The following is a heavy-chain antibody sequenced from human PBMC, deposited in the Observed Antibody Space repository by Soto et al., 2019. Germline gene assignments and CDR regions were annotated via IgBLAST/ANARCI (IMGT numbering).Heavy chain of an antibody. D-gene: IGHD5-12*01. CDR2: ISYSDGTI. CDR1: GFTFSTYS. Sequence: EGQLVESGGGLVQPGGSLRLSWAASGFTFSTYSMNWVRQAPWKGLEWVAYISYSDGTIYYADSVKGRFTISRDNARSSLFLQMNSLRDEDTAVYYCARELATITEIDYWGPGTLVTVSS. J-gene: IGHJ4*02. CDR3: ARELATITEIDY. V-gene: IGHV3-48*02.